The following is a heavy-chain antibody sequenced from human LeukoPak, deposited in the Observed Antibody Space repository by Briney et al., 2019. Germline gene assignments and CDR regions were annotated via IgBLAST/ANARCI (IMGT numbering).Heavy chain of an antibody. CDR2: MNPNSGNT. Sequence: PGASVKVSCKASGYTFINYDINWVRQATGQGLEWMGWMNPNSGNTGYAQKFQGRVTMTRSTSITTAYLELSNLRSEDTAVYYCARLRLFDYWGQGTLVTVSS. D-gene: IGHD4-17*01. J-gene: IGHJ4*02. V-gene: IGHV1-8*01. CDR3: ARLRLFDY. CDR1: GYTFINYD.